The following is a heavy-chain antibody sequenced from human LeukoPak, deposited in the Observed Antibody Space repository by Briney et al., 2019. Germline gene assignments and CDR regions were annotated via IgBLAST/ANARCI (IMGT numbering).Heavy chain of an antibody. CDR2: IYYSGST. Sequence: TASETLSLTRTVSGGSISSYYWSWIRQPPGKGLEWIGYIYYSGSTNYNPSLKSRVTISVDTSKNQFSLKLSSVTAADTAVYYCARAPYSSSFGAFDIWGQGTMVTVSS. CDR3: ARAPYSSSFGAFDI. J-gene: IGHJ3*02. V-gene: IGHV4-59*08. CDR1: GGSISSYY. D-gene: IGHD6-13*01.